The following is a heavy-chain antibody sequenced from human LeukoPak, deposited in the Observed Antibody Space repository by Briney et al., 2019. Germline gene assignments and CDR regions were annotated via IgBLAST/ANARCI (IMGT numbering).Heavy chain of an antibody. Sequence: TSVKVSCEASGFTFTSSAMQWVRRARGQRLEWIGWIVVGSGNTNYAQKFQERVTITRDMSTSTAYMELSSLRSEDTAVYYCAASRRGWRYFDYWGQGTLVTVSS. V-gene: IGHV1-58*02. J-gene: IGHJ4*02. D-gene: IGHD3-10*01. CDR3: AASRRGWRYFDY. CDR2: IVVGSGNT. CDR1: GFTFTSSA.